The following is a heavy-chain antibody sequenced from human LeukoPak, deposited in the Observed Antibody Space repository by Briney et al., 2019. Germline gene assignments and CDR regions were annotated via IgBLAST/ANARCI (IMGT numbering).Heavy chain of an antibody. Sequence: GGSLRLSCAASGFSFSSHWVHWVRQAPGKGLEWVSAISGSGGSTYYADSVKGRFTISRDNSKNTLYLQMNSLRAEDTAVYYCAKDLEVTMIVVVITGFDYWGQGTLVTVSS. V-gene: IGHV3-23*01. CDR1: GFSFSSHW. CDR3: AKDLEVTMIVVVITGFDY. J-gene: IGHJ4*02. D-gene: IGHD3-22*01. CDR2: ISGSGGST.